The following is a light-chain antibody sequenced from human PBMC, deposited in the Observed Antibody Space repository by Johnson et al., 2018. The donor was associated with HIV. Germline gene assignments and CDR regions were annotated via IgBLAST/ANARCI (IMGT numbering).Light chain of an antibody. CDR1: SSNIGNNY. V-gene: IGLV1-51*02. J-gene: IGLJ1*01. Sequence: QSVLTQPPSVSAAPGQKVTISCAGSSSNIGNNYVSWYQQLPGTAPKLLIYENNKRPSWIPDRFSGSKSGTSATLGITGLQTGAEAEYYCGTWDRSLSAARVFGPGTKVTRL. CDR2: ENN. CDR3: GTWDRSLSAARV.